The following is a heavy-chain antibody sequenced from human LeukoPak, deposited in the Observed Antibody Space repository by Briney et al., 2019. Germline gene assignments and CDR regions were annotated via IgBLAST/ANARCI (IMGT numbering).Heavy chain of an antibody. V-gene: IGHV3-7*01. CDR1: GFTFSAYW. Sequence: GRSLRLSCAASGFTFSAYWMTWVRQAPGKGLEWVANINPDGSEKHYVDSVKGRFTISRDNSKNTLFLQINSLRVDDTAIYYCAGPYINGPPFDHWGQGTLVTVSS. CDR2: INPDGSEK. D-gene: IGHD2-8*01. J-gene: IGHJ4*02. CDR3: AGPYINGPPFDH.